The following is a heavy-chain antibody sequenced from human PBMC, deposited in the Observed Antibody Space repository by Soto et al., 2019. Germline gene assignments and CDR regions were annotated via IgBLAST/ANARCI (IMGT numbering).Heavy chain of an antibody. CDR3: AREVRATFDP. CDR2: IKQDGSET. D-gene: IGHD1-26*01. V-gene: IGHV3-7*01. J-gene: IGHJ5*02. CDR1: GFTFNTYW. Sequence: EVQLEESGGGLVQPGGSLRLSCAASGFTFNTYWMAWVRQAPGKGPEWVASIKQDGSETFYMDSVRGRFAISRDNAKNSLYLQMNSLRAEDMAVYYCAREVRATFDPWGQGTLVTVSS.